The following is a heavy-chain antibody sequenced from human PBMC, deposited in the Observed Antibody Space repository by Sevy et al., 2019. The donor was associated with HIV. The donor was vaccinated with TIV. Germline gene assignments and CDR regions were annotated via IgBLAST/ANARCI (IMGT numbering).Heavy chain of an antibody. D-gene: IGHD6-6*01. CDR1: GGSSSGYY. Sequence: SETLSPTCVVYGGSSSGYYWSWIRQPPGKGLEWIGEINHGGSPNYNPSLKSRVTISVDTSKNQFSLKLSSVTAADTAVYYCARSIAANSGVDYWGQGTLVTVSS. V-gene: IGHV4-34*01. CDR2: INHGGSP. J-gene: IGHJ4*02. CDR3: ARSIAANSGVDY.